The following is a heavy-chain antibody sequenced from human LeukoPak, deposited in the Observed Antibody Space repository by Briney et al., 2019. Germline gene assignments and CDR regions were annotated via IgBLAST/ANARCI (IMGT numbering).Heavy chain of an antibody. J-gene: IGHJ4*02. D-gene: IGHD1-26*01. V-gene: IGHV3-48*02. Sequence: GGSLRLSCAASRFTFSSNGMNWVRQAPGKGLERVSYISSSSSTIYYGDSVKGRFTISRDNAKNSLYLQMNSLRDEDTAVYYCARDNSGSYPGHFDSWGQGILVTVSS. CDR2: ISSSSSTI. CDR3: ARDNSGSYPGHFDS. CDR1: RFTFSSNG.